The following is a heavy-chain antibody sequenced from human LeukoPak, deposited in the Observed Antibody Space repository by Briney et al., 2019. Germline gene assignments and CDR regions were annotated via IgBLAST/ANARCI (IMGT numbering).Heavy chain of an antibody. J-gene: IGHJ4*02. D-gene: IGHD6-19*01. CDR3: ATHSGWRFDY. CDR1: GFTFSRYW. Sequence: GGSLRLSCAASGFTFSRYWMSWVRQAPGKGLEWVANIKQDGSEKYYVDSVKGRFTISRDNAKNSLFLQMNNLGAEDTAVYYCATHSGWRFDYWGQGTLVTVSS. V-gene: IGHV3-7*03. CDR2: IKQDGSEK.